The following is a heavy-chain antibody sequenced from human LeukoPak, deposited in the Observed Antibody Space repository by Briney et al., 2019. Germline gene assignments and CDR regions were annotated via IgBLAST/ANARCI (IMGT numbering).Heavy chain of an antibody. D-gene: IGHD2-15*01. Sequence: SETLSLTCTVSGGSISSSSYYRGWIRQPPGKGLEWIGSIYYSGSTYYNPSLKSRVTISVDTSKNQFSLKLSSVTAADTAVYYCARDRNVGYCSGGSCYVGTNWFDPWGQGTLVTVSS. CDR2: IYYSGST. CDR1: GGSISSSSYY. CDR3: ARDRNVGYCSGGSCYVGTNWFDP. V-gene: IGHV4-39*07. J-gene: IGHJ5*02.